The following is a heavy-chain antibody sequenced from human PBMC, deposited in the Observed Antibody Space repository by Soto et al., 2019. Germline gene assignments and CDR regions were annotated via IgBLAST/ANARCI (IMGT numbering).Heavy chain of an antibody. Sequence: SATLSLTCTIFCRSISGYYWRWIRQPPGKGLEWIGYMYNTGSTVYNPSFKCRVTISVDTSKNQFSLKLNSVTAADTAVYYCARDLWGYCGTDCYPLDVWGQGTTVT. D-gene: IGHD2-21*02. CDR1: CRSISGYY. V-gene: IGHV4-59*01. CDR2: MYNTGST. CDR3: ARDLWGYCGTDCYPLDV. J-gene: IGHJ6*02.